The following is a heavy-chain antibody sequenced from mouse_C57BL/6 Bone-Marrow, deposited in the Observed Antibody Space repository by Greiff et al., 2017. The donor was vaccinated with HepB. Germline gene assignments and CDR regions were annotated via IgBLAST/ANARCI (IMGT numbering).Heavy chain of an antibody. CDR2: IYPRSGNT. Sequence: LQESGAELARPGASVKLSCKASGYTFTSYGISWVKQRTGQGLEWIGEIYPRSGNTYYNEKFKGKATLTADKSSSTAYMELRSLTSEDSAVYFCARRNYGPAWFAYWGQGTLVTVSA. J-gene: IGHJ3*01. CDR3: ARRNYGPAWFAY. D-gene: IGHD1-1*01. CDR1: GYTFTSYG. V-gene: IGHV1-81*01.